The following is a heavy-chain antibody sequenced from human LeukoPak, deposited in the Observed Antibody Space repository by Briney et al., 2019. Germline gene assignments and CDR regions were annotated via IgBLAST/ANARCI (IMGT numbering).Heavy chain of an antibody. CDR3: ARVYGSGSVPYYFDS. Sequence: ASVKVSCKASGYTFTSYGISWVRQAPGQGLEWMGCISAYNGNTNYAQKLQGRVTMTTDTSTSTAYMELRSLRSDDTAVYYCARVYGSGSVPYYFDSWGQGTLVTVSS. CDR1: GYTFTSYG. J-gene: IGHJ4*02. CDR2: ISAYNGNT. V-gene: IGHV1-18*01. D-gene: IGHD3-10*01.